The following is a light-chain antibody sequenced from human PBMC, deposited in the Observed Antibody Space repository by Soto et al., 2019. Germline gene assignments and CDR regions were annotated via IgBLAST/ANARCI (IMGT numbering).Light chain of an antibody. Sequence: EIVLTQSPGTLSLSPGERATLSCRASQSVSSSYLAWYQQKPGQAPRLLIYGASSRATGIPDRFSGSGSGTDFTLTISRLEPEDFAVYYCQQYGSSPRFTFGPGTKVYIK. CDR2: GAS. CDR3: QQYGSSPRFT. V-gene: IGKV3-20*01. J-gene: IGKJ3*01. CDR1: QSVSSSY.